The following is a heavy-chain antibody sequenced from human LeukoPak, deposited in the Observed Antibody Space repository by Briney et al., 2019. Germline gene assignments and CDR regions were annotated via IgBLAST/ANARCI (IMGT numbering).Heavy chain of an antibody. V-gene: IGHV1-2*02. CDR1: GYTFTGYY. CDR2: INPNSGGT. J-gene: IGHJ6*02. CDR3: ARGNRPVLRYFDWSHYGMDV. D-gene: IGHD3-9*01. Sequence: ASVKVSCKASGYTFTGYYMHWVRQAPGQGLEWMGWINPNSGGTNYAQKFQGRVTMTRDTSISTAYMELSRLRSDDTAVYYCARGNRPVLRYFDWSHYGMDVWGQGTTVTVSS.